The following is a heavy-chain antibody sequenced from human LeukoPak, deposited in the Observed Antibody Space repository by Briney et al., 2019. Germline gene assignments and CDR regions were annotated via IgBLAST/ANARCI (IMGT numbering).Heavy chain of an antibody. V-gene: IGHV4-31*03. Sequence: SETLSLTCTVSGGSISSGVYYWTWIRQHPGRGLDRIGYIYYSGSTYYNPSLKSRVSISVDTSKNQFSLKVSSVTAADTAVYYCARDVKSSGYNYYGMDVWGQGTTVTVSS. CDR2: IYYSGST. CDR1: GGSISSGVYY. D-gene: IGHD6-19*01. CDR3: ARDVKSSGYNYYGMDV. J-gene: IGHJ6*02.